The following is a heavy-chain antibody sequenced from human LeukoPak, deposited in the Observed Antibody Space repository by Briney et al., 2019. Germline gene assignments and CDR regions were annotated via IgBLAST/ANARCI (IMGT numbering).Heavy chain of an antibody. CDR2: INPNSGGT. D-gene: IGHD5-12*01. CDR3: ARWHSGYDDDYYYYMDV. CDR1: GYTFTSYD. V-gene: IGHV1-2*02. J-gene: IGHJ6*03. Sequence: GASVKVSCKASGYTFTSYDINWVRQAPGQGLEWMGWINPNSGGTNYAQKFQGRVTMTRDTSISTAYMELSRLRSDDTAVYYCARWHSGYDDDYYYYMDVWGKGTTVTVSS.